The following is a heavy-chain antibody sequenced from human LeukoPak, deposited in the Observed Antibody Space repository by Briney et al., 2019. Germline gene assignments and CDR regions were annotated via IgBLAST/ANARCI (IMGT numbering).Heavy chain of an antibody. Sequence: SETLSLTCGVSGGSFDGFYWSWVRQPPGKGLEWIGEINHIGNTNYNPSLRSRVTMSVDTSKNHFSLKLTSVTAADTAVYFCARGPRSTISSLNSWGPGVLVTVSS. D-gene: IGHD5/OR15-5a*01. V-gene: IGHV4-34*01. CDR1: GGSFDGFY. CDR3: ARGPRSTISSLNS. CDR2: INHIGNT. J-gene: IGHJ4*02.